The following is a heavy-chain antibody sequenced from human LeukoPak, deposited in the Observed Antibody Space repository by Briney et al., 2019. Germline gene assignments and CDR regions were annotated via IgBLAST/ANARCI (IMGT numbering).Heavy chain of an antibody. D-gene: IGHD3-9*01. Sequence: AGSLSLSCAASGVTFSSYAMHWVRQAPGKGLEWVAVISYDGSNKYYADSAKGLFTISRDNSKNTLYLQMNSLRAEDTAVYYCARHSSTDYAILTFPGDAFDIWGQGTMVTASS. CDR2: ISYDGSNK. CDR1: GVTFSSYA. V-gene: IGHV3-30*04. CDR3: ARHSSTDYAILTFPGDAFDI. J-gene: IGHJ3*02.